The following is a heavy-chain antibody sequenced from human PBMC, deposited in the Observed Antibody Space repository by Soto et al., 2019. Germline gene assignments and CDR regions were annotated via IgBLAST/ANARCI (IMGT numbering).Heavy chain of an antibody. CDR3: ARDTKIPANAIHDGR. D-gene: IGHD2-2*01. J-gene: IGHJ4*02. CDR2: INPNSGGT. Sequence: VEMVQSGAEVKKPGASVKVSCKASGYTFTDYFIHWVRQAPGQGLEWMGWINPNSGGTNYAQKFQGRVTMTRDTSMTTVYMDVSRLRSDDTATYYCARDTKIPANAIHDGRWGQGTLVTVSS. V-gene: IGHV1-2*02. CDR1: GYTFTDYF.